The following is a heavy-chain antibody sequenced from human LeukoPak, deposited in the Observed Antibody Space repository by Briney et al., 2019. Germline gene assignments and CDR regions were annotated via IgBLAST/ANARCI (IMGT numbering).Heavy chain of an antibody. V-gene: IGHV4-38-2*01. CDR2: IYHSGST. CDR1: GYSISSGYY. Sequence: SETLSLTCAVSGYSISSGYYWGWIRQPPGKGLEWIGSIYHSGSTYYNPSLKSRVTISVDTSKNQFSLKLSSVTAADTAVYYCARLRDYYYMDVWGKGTTVTVS. J-gene: IGHJ6*03. CDR3: ARLRDYYYMDV.